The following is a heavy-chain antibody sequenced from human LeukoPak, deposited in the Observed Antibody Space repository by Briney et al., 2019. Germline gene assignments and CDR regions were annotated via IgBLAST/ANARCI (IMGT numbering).Heavy chain of an antibody. CDR3: ARARSRKSPDY. Sequence: GGSLRLSCAASGFTFSSYAMHWVRQAPGKGLEWVAVISYDGSNKYYADSVKGRFTISRDNSKNTLYLQMNSLRAEDTAVYYCARARSRKSPDYWGQGTLVTVSS. D-gene: IGHD3-10*01. J-gene: IGHJ4*02. CDR1: GFTFSSYA. CDR2: ISYDGSNK. V-gene: IGHV3-30-3*01.